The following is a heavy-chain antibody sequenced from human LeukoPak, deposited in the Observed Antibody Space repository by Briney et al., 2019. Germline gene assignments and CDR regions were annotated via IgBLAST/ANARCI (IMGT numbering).Heavy chain of an antibody. Sequence: PSETLSLTCAVYGGSFSGYYWSWIRQPPGKGLEWIGEINHSGSTNYNPSLKSRVTISVDTSKNQFSLKLSSVTAADTAVYYCARQRGGSSPGGAFDIWGQGTMVTVSS. CDR1: GGSFSGYY. J-gene: IGHJ3*02. CDR3: ARQRGGSSPGGAFDI. V-gene: IGHV4-34*01. CDR2: INHSGST. D-gene: IGHD2-15*01.